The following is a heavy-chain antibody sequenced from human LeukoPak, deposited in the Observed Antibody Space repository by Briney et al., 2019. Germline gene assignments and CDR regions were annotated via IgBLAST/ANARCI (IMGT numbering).Heavy chain of an antibody. V-gene: IGHV3-21*01. CDR1: GFTFSRYS. J-gene: IGHJ4*02. CDR3: ARFIAAPYYFDY. CDR2: ISGSSSYI. Sequence: GGSLRLSCAASGFTFSRYSMNWVRQAPGKGLEWVSSISGSSSYIYYADSVKGRFTISRHNAKNSLYLQMNSLRAKDTAVYYCARFIAAPYYFDYWGRGTLVTVSS. D-gene: IGHD6-13*01.